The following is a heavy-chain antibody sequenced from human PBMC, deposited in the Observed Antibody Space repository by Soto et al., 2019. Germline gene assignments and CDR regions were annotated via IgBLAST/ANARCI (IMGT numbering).Heavy chain of an antibody. D-gene: IGHD1-1*01. V-gene: IGHV1-69*08. Sequence: QVQLVQSGAEVKKPGSSVKVSCKASGGTFSSYTISWVRQAPGQGLEWMGRIIPILGIANYAQKFQGRVTITADKSTSTAYMELSSLRSEDTAVYYCARDQALQLPTDDAFDIWGQGTMVTVSS. CDR3: ARDQALQLPTDDAFDI. CDR2: IIPILGIA. CDR1: GGTFSSYT. J-gene: IGHJ3*02.